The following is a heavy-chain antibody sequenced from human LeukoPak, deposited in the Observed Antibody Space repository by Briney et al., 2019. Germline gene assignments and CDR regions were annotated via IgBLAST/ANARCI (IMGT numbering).Heavy chain of an antibody. V-gene: IGHV3-23*01. CDR3: ARGSSGSYYNSRFDY. CDR2: ISGSGGST. Sequence: GGSLRLSCAASGFTFGSYAMSWVRQAPGKGLDWVSAISGSGGSTYYAGSVMGRFTTSRDNSKNTLYLEMNSLRGEDTAVHYCARGSSGSYYNSRFDYWGQGTLVTVSS. CDR1: GFTFGSYA. D-gene: IGHD3-10*01. J-gene: IGHJ4*02.